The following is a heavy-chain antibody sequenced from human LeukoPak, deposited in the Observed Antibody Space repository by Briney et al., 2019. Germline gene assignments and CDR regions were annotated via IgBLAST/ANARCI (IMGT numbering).Heavy chain of an antibody. J-gene: IGHJ4*02. CDR3: ARHVEQRLTPFDY. Sequence: PSETLSLTCTVSGGSISSYYWSWLRQPPGKGLEWIGYIYYSGSTNYNPPLKSRVTISVDTSKNQFSLKLSSVTAADTAVYYCARHVEQRLTPFDYWGQGILVTVSS. D-gene: IGHD6-19*01. V-gene: IGHV4-59*08. CDR2: IYYSGST. CDR1: GGSISSYY.